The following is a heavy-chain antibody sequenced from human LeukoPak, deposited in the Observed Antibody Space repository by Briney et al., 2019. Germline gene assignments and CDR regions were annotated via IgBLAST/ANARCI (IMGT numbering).Heavy chain of an antibody. J-gene: IGHJ5*02. CDR2: ISRSSSYI. CDR3: ASDYTRGIAARPLNWFDP. Sequence: GGSLRLSCAASGFTFSSYSMNWVRQAPGKGLEWVSSISRSSSYIYYADSVKGRFTISRDNAKNSLYLQMNSLRAEDTAVYYCASDYTRGIAARPLNWFDPWGQGTLVTVSS. CDR1: GFTFSSYS. D-gene: IGHD6-6*01. V-gene: IGHV3-21*01.